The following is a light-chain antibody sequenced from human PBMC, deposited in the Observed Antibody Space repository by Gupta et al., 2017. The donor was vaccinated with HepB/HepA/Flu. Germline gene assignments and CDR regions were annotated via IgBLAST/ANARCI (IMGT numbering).Light chain of an antibody. J-gene: IGKJ5*01. V-gene: IGKV4-1*01. CDR1: QNVLYSNNKDF. CDR3: QQYYDTPIT. Sequence: DIVKTQSPYSLPVSLGEMATINCKASQNVLYSNNKDFLAWYQQKTGHPPKLLISWTSTREPGVPDGFSGRGSGTDFTLTISSLQAEDVAVYYCQQYYDTPITFGQGTRLEIK. CDR2: WTS.